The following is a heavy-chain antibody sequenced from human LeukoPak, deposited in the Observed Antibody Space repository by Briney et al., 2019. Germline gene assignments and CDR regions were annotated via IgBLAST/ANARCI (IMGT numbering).Heavy chain of an antibody. CDR3: AKDSEHNYYYGMDV. CDR1: GFTVNRKH. Sequence: GGSLRLSCAASGFTVNRKHMTWVRQAPGKGLEWISFIYTGDSTYHADSVKGRFTVSRDNSKNTLYLQMNSLRAEDTALYYCAKDSEHNYYYGMDVWGQGTTVTVSS. V-gene: IGHV3-53*05. J-gene: IGHJ6*02. CDR2: IYTGDST. D-gene: IGHD1-14*01.